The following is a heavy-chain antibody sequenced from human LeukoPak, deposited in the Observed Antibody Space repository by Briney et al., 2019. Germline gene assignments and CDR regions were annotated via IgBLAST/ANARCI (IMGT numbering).Heavy chain of an antibody. CDR1: GGSISSSSYY. J-gene: IGHJ4*02. CDR3: ARSKNRDY. Sequence: SETLSLTCTVSGGSISSSSYYWGWIRQPPGKGLEWIGSIYYSGSTYYNPSLKSRVTMSVDTSKNQFSLKLSSVTAADTAVYYCARSKNRDYWGQGTLVTVSS. CDR2: IYYSGST. V-gene: IGHV4-39*07. D-gene: IGHD2/OR15-2a*01.